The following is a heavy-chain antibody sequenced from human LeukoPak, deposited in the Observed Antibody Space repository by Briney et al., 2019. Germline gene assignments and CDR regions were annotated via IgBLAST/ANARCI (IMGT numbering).Heavy chain of an antibody. CDR2: ISGDGGST. CDR3: ANLDSSGYFPFY. V-gene: IGHV3-43*02. D-gene: IGHD3-22*01. J-gene: IGHJ4*02. CDR1: GFTFDDYA. Sequence: GGSLRLSCAASGFTFDDYAMHWVRQAPGKGLGWVSLISGDGGSTYYADSVKGRFTISRDNSKNSLYLQMNSLRTEDTALYYCANLDSSGYFPFYWGQGTLVTVSS.